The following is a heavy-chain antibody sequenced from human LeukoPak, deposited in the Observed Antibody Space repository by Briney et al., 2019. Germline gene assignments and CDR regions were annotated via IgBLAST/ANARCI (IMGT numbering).Heavy chain of an antibody. V-gene: IGHV4-30-4*01. Sequence: ASQTLSLTCTVSGASISGGDYYWSWLRQPPGKGLEWIGYIYNSGSTFYNPSLKSRLTISVDTSKKQFSLKLSSVAAADTAVYYCARAKGPGAHYNWFDPWGQGTLVTVSS. CDR1: GASISGGDYY. D-gene: IGHD2-2*01. J-gene: IGHJ5*02. CDR3: ARAKGPGAHYNWFDP. CDR2: IYNSGST.